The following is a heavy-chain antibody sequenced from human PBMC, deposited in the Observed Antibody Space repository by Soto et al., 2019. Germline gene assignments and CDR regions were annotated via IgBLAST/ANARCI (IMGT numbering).Heavy chain of an antibody. CDR3: TRIQYSSSWYDFSPSYYYGMDV. CDR2: ISAYNGNT. V-gene: IGHV1-18*04. CDR1: GYTFTSYG. J-gene: IGHJ6*02. D-gene: IGHD6-13*01. Sequence: QVQLVQSGAEVKKPGASVKVSCKASGYTFTSYGISWVRQAPGQGLEWMGWISAYNGNTNYAQKLQGRVTMTTDTSTSTAYMELRSLRSDDTAVYYCTRIQYSSSWYDFSPSYYYGMDVWGQGTTVTVSS.